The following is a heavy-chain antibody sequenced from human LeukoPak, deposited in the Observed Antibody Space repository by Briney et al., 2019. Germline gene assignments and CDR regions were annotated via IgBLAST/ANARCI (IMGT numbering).Heavy chain of an antibody. J-gene: IGHJ6*02. CDR1: GFTFSSYS. CDR2: ISSSSSYI. Sequence: GGSLRLSCAASGFTFSSYSMTWVRQAPGKGLEWVSSISSSSSYIYYADSVKGRFTISRDNAKNSLYLQMNSLRAEDKAVYYCARDWGYYYYYGMDVWGQGTTVTVSS. D-gene: IGHD3-16*01. CDR3: ARDWGYYYYYGMDV. V-gene: IGHV3-21*01.